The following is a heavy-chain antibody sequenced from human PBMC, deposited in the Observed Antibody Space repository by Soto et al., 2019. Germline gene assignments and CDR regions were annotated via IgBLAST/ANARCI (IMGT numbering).Heavy chain of an antibody. V-gene: IGHV4-61*01. CDR3: ARQRVLPAQYYFDS. CDR2: ILDSGTT. Sequence: SETLSLTCCVSGGSVSRGSYYWTWIRQPPGKGLEWIGYILDSGTTDYNPSLKSRVTMSVDTSKNQFSLNLRSVTAADTAVYYCARQRVLPAQYYFDSWGQGVVVTVYS. CDR1: GGSVSRGSYY. D-gene: IGHD2-2*01. J-gene: IGHJ4*02.